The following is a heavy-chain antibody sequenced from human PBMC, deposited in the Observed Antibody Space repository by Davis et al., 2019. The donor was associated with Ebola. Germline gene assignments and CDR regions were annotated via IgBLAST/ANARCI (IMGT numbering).Heavy chain of an antibody. CDR1: GGSFRGYN. D-gene: IGHD2-21*02. J-gene: IGHJ4*02. Sequence: PSETLSLTCAVYGGSFRGYNWTWIRQSPGKGLEWLGEINHEGITRYSPSLQSRVIILLDMSENHFSLRLSSVTAADTALYYCARGDKVTPVAKRGLRHLDGFDSWGQGTLVTVSS. CDR3: ARGDKVTPVAKRGLRHLDGFDS. CDR2: INHEGIT. V-gene: IGHV4-34*01.